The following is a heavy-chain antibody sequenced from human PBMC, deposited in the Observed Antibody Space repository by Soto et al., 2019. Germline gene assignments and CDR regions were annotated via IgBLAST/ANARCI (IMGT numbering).Heavy chain of an antibody. V-gene: IGHV1-8*01. CDR3: ARGVLELREDDYYYYYYMDV. CDR2: MNPNSGNT. J-gene: IGHJ6*03. Sequence: QGLEWMGWMNPNSGNTGYAQKFQGRVTMTRNTSISTAYMELSSLRSEDTAVYYCARGVLELREDDYYYYYYMDVWGKGTTVTVSS. D-gene: IGHD1-7*01.